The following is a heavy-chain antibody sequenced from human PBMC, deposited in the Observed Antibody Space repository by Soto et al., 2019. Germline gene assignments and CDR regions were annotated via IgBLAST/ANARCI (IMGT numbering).Heavy chain of an antibody. V-gene: IGHV4-39*01. D-gene: IGHD3-16*01. CDR1: GGSISSSSYY. CDR2: IYYSGST. CDR3: ARLVGGSYTSAYYYYMDV. Sequence: QLQLQESGPGLVKPSETLSLTCTVSGGSISSSSYYWGWIRQPPGKGLEWIGSIYYSGSTYYNPSLKSRVTITVDTSKNQFYLKLSSVTAADTAVYYCARLVGGSYTSAYYYYMDVWGKGTTVTVSS. J-gene: IGHJ6*03.